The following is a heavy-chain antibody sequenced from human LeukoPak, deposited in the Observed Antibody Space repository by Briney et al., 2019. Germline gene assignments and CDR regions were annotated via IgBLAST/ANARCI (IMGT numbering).Heavy chain of an antibody. Sequence: GGSLRLSCAASGLTVSSNSMSWVRQAPGKGLEWVSFIYGDNTHYSDSVKGRFTISRDNSKNTLYLQMNSLRAEDTAVYYCAKGGGYEAQYYYYYLDVWGKGTTVTISS. CDR3: AKGGGYEAQYYYYYLDV. CDR1: GLTVSSNS. V-gene: IGHV3-53*01. CDR2: IYGDNT. D-gene: IGHD5-12*01. J-gene: IGHJ6*03.